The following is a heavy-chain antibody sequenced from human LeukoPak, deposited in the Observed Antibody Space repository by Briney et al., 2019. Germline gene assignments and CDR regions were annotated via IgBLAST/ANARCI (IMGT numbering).Heavy chain of an antibody. Sequence: ASVKVSCKASGGTFSSYAISWVRQAPGQGLEWMGGIIPIFGTANYAQKFQGRVTITTDESTSTAYMELNSLRSEDTAVYYCARDSGSIAARLGAFDIWGQGTMVTVSS. CDR2: IIPIFGTA. J-gene: IGHJ3*02. CDR1: GGTFSSYA. V-gene: IGHV1-69*05. D-gene: IGHD6-6*01. CDR3: ARDSGSIAARLGAFDI.